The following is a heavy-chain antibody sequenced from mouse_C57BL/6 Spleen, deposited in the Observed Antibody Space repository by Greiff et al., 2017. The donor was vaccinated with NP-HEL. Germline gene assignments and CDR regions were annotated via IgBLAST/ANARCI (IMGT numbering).Heavy chain of an antibody. Sequence: SGPELVKPGASVKISCKASGYSFTDYNMNWVKQSNGKSLEWIGVINPNYGTTSYNQKFKGKATLTVDQSSSTVYMQLNSLTSEDSAVYYCASPYYYGSSLDYWGQGTTLTVSS. V-gene: IGHV1-39*01. D-gene: IGHD1-1*01. CDR2: INPNYGTT. CDR1: GYSFTDYN. CDR3: ASPYYYGSSLDY. J-gene: IGHJ2*01.